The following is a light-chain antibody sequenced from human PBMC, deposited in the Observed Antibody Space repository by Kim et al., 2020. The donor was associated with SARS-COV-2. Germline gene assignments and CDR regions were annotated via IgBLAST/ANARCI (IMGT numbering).Light chain of an antibody. V-gene: IGLV1-40*01. CDR1: SSNIVAGYD. Sequence: GVTISCTGSSSNIVAGYDVHWSPQLPGTAPKRLICGNSTRPSGVPDRFSGSKSGTSASLAITGLQAEDEAEDYCQSYDSSLSGWVFGGGTKLTVL. CDR2: GNS. J-gene: IGLJ3*02. CDR3: QSYDSSLSGWV.